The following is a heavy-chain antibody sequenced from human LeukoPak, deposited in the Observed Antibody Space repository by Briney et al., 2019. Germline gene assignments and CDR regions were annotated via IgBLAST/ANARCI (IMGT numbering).Heavy chain of an antibody. CDR3: ARAGDFWSGYYLVDY. J-gene: IGHJ4*02. Sequence: ASVKVSCKASGYTFTSYDINWVRQATGQGLEWMGWMNPNSGNTGYAQKFQGRVTITRNTSISTAYMELSSLRSEDTAVYYCARAGDFWSGYYLVDYWGQGTLVTASS. CDR1: GYTFTSYD. D-gene: IGHD3-3*01. V-gene: IGHV1-8*03. CDR2: MNPNSGNT.